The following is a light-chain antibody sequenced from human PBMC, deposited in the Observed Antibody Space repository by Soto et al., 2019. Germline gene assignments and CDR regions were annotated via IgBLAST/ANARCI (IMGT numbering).Light chain of an antibody. CDR2: GAS. CDR1: QSISGTY. CDR3: QHYGISPPWT. Sequence: EIVLTQSPGTLSLSPGERATLSCRASQSISGTYLAWYQQKPGRAPRILIYGASNRATGIPDRFSGSGSGTYFTLTISRLEPEDFAVYYCQHYGISPPWTFGQGTKVDIK. V-gene: IGKV3-20*01. J-gene: IGKJ1*01.